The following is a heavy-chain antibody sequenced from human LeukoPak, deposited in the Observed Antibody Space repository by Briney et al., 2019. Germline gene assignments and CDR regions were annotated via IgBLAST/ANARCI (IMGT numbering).Heavy chain of an antibody. V-gene: IGHV3-23*01. CDR3: ANTRRYSSSWDLGFFDS. CDR1: GFTFSSYA. J-gene: IGHJ4*01. CDR2: ISGSGDTT. Sequence: GGSLTLSCETSGFTFSSYAMSWVRQAPGKGLEWVSTISGSGDTTYYADSVRGRFTISRDYSKNTLCLQMNTLRAEDTALYYCANTRRYSSSWDLGFFDSWGQGTLVTVSS. D-gene: IGHD6-13*01.